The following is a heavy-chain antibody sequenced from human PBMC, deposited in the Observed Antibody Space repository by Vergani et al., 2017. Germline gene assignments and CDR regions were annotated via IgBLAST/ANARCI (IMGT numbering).Heavy chain of an antibody. CDR2: INTGNGNT. CDR1: GYTFTSFA. J-gene: IGHJ4*02. CDR3: ARATGGSYYVGSSTPDY. D-gene: IGHD1-26*01. Sequence: QVQLVQSGAEVKKPGASVKVSCKASGYTFTSFAMHWVRQAPGQRLEWMGWINTGNGNTKYSQKFQGRVTITRDTSASTAYMELSSLRSEDTAVYYCARATGGSYYVGSSTPDYWGQGTLVTVSS. V-gene: IGHV1-3*04.